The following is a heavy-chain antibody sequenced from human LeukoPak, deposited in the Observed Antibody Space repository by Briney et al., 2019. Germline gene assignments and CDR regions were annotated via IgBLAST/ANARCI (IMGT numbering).Heavy chain of an antibody. V-gene: IGHV1-2*02. CDR1: GYTFTGYY. Sequence: GSSVKVSCKASGYTFTGYYMHWVRQAPGQGLEWMGWNNPNSGGTNYAQKFQGRVTMTRDTSISTAYMELSGLTSDDAAVYYCATDVTGAAPYDFWGQGTLVTVS. CDR2: NNPNSGGT. J-gene: IGHJ4*02. CDR3: ATDVTGAAPYDF. D-gene: IGHD2-21*02.